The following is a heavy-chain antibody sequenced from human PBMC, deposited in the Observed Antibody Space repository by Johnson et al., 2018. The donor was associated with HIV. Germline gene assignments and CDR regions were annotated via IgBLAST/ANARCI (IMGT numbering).Heavy chain of an antibody. CDR3: ARNSHSSNWYEWEAFDI. Sequence: VQLVESGGGLVQPGGSLRLSCAASGFAFRSYWMHWVRQAPGKGLVWVSRINSDGSSTSYADSVKGRFTIYRDSAKNTLYLQMNSLRAEDTALYYCARNSHSSNWYEWEAFDIWGQGTMVTVSS. V-gene: IGHV3-74*02. J-gene: IGHJ3*02. D-gene: IGHD6-13*01. CDR1: GFAFRSYW. CDR2: INSDGSST.